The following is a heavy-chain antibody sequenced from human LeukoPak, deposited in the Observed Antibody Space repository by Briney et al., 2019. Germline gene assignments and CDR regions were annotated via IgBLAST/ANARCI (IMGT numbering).Heavy chain of an antibody. CDR1: GFTFSSYA. J-gene: IGHJ4*02. CDR2: ISGSGGRT. CDR3: AKELSLSVVPAVGGCFDC. Sequence: GGSLSLSCGASGFTFSSYAVSWAPQARGKRGEWVSAISGSGGRTYCADSVEGRFTIHRHYSKNTLYPHMNSQRAEHSAVYFCAKELSLSVVPAVGGCFDCWGEGSQVTVSS. V-gene: IGHV3-23*01. D-gene: IGHD2-2*01.